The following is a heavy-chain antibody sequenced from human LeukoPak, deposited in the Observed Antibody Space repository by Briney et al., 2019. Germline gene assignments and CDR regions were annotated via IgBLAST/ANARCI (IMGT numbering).Heavy chain of an antibody. CDR3: ARDQGCSSTSCYFNWFDP. J-gene: IGHJ5*02. CDR1: GYTFTGYY. CDR2: INPNSGGT. D-gene: IGHD2-2*01. V-gene: IGHV1-2*02. Sequence: ASVKVSCKASGYTFTGYYMHWVRQAPGQGLEWMGWINPNSGGTNYAQKFQGRVTMTRDTSISTAYMELSRLRSDDTAVYYCARDQGCSSTSCYFNWFDPWGQGTLVTVSS.